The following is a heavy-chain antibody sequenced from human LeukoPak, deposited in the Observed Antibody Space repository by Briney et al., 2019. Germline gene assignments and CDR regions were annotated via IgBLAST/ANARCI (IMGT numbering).Heavy chain of an antibody. CDR2: ISSSSSYI. V-gene: IGHV3-21*01. Sequence: GGSLRLSCAASGFTFSSYSMNWVRQAPGKGLEWVSSISSSSSYIYYADSVKGRFTISRDNAKNSLYLQMNSLRAEDTAVYYCARGGSPDLYCSSTSCQADYWGQGTLVTVSS. CDR3: ARGGSPDLYCSSTSCQADY. D-gene: IGHD2-2*01. CDR1: GFTFSSYS. J-gene: IGHJ4*02.